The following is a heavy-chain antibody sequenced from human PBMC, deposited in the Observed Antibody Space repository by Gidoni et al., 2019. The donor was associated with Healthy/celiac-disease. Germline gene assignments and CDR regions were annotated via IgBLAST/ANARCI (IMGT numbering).Heavy chain of an antibody. CDR2: IIPIFGTA. D-gene: IGHD6-13*01. Sequence: QVQLVQSGAEVKKPGSSVTVSCKASGGTFSSYAISWVRQATGQGLEWMGGIIPIFGTANYAQKFQGRVTITADESTSTAYMELSSLRSEDTAVYYCARGVAAAESGDGWSYGMDVWGQGTTVTVSS. CDR3: ARGVAAAESGDGWSYGMDV. J-gene: IGHJ6*02. V-gene: IGHV1-69*01. CDR1: GGTFSSYA.